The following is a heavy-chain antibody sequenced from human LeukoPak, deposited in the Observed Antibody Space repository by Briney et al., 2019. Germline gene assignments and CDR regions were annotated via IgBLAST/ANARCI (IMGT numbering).Heavy chain of an antibody. Sequence: GGSLRHSCAASGFTFRNYVIHWVRQAPGKGLEWVAVTSSDLNVKLYADSVKGRFTISRDNAKNSLYLQMNSLRDEDTAVYYCARDAAFSAFNMWGQGTMVTVSS. V-gene: IGHV3-30-3*01. CDR3: ARDAAFSAFNM. CDR2: TSSDLNVK. D-gene: IGHD2-15*01. J-gene: IGHJ3*02. CDR1: GFTFRNYV.